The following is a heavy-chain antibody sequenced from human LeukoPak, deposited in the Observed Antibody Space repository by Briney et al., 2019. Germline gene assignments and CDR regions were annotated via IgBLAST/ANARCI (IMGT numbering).Heavy chain of an antibody. CDR1: GYTFTGYY. D-gene: IGHD3-10*01. CDR3: ARVREGGDTTRVTPFDY. V-gene: IGHV1-69*05. CDR2: IIPIFGTA. J-gene: IGHJ4*02. Sequence: GASVKVSCKASGYTFTGYYMHWVRQAPGQGLEWMGGIIPIFGTANYAQKFQGRVTITTDESTSTAYMELSSLRSEDTAVYYCARVREGGDTTRVTPFDYWGQGTLVTVSS.